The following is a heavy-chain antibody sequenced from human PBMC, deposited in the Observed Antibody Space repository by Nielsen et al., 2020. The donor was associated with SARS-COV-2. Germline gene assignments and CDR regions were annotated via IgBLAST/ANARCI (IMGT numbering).Heavy chain of an antibody. D-gene: IGHD6-19*01. CDR2: LNPNSGGP. CDR1: GYRFSVYY. J-gene: IGHJ4*02. Sequence: ASVKVSCKAPGYRFSVYYMHWVRQAPGQGLEWMGRLNPNSGGPNYAQKFQGRVTMTWDTSISTAYMELSGLKSDDTAVFYCAGSGSGWYNFDSWGQGTLVTVSS. CDR3: AGSGSGWYNFDS. V-gene: IGHV1-2*06.